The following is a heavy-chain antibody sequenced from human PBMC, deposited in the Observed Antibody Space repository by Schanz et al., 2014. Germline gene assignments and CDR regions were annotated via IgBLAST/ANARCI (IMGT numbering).Heavy chain of an antibody. CDR2: IIPVLAIA. V-gene: IGHV1-69*08. Sequence: QVQLVQSGAEVKKPGPSVKASCTASAGTFSSYTISWIRQAPGQGLEWMGRIIPVLAIADYAQEYQGRVTITANKSTSTASMDLKRRRSDDTAVYYCARDRSPQTNSSDARLLDYWGRGSLISVSS. CDR1: AGTFSSYT. J-gene: IGHJ4*02. D-gene: IGHD6-6*01. CDR3: ARDRSPQTNSSDARLLDY.